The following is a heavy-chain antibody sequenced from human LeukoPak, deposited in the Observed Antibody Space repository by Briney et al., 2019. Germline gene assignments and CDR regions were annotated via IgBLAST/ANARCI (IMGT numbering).Heavy chain of an antibody. J-gene: IGHJ6*03. CDR2: INHSGST. CDR1: GGSFSGYY. D-gene: IGHD3-22*01. Sequence: SETLSLTCAVYGGSFSGYYWSWIRQPPGKGLEWIGEINHSGSTNYNPSLKSRVTISVDTSRNQFSLKLSSVTAADTAVYYCARSPPPFYDSSGYHYYYYMDVWGKGTTVTVSS. CDR3: ARSPPPFYDSSGYHYYYYMDV. V-gene: IGHV4-34*01.